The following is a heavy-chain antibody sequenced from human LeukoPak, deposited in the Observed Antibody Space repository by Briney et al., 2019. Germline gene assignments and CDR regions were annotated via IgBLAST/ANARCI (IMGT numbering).Heavy chain of an antibody. J-gene: IGHJ5*02. CDR3: ARADGHYYDSREYNWFDP. CDR2: INAGNGNT. Sequence: ASVKVSCKASGYTFTSYAMHWVRQAPGQRLEWMGWINAGNGNTKYSQEFQGRVTITRDTSASTAYMELSSLRSEDMAVYYCARADGHYYDSREYNWFDPWGQGTLVTVSS. V-gene: IGHV1-3*03. D-gene: IGHD3-22*01. CDR1: GYTFTSYA.